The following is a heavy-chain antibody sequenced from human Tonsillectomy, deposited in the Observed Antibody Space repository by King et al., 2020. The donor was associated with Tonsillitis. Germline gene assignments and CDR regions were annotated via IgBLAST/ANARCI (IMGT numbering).Heavy chain of an antibody. CDR2: IRYDGSNK. CDR3: AKDERGASDGGSYGFDI. D-gene: IGHD1-26*01. V-gene: IGHV3-30*02. J-gene: IGHJ3*02. CDR1: GFTFSSYG. Sequence: VQLVESGGGVVQPGGSLRLSCAASGFTFSSYGMHWVRQAPGKGLEWVAFIRYDGSNKYYADSVKGRFTISRDNSKNTLYLQMNSLRAEDTAVYYCAKDERGASDGGSYGFDIWGQGTMVTVSS.